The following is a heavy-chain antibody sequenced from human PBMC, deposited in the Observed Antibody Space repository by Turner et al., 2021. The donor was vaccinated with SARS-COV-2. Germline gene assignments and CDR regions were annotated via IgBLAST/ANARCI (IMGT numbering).Heavy chain of an antibody. J-gene: IGHJ6*02. V-gene: IGHV3-53*01. CDR3: TRDLMEVGGMDV. D-gene: IGHD3-3*01. Sequence: EVQLVESGGGLNQPGGSLRLSCAAYGVTVSSNYMSWVRQAPGKGLEWVSVIYSGGSTYYADSVKCRFTISRDNSKNTLYLQMNSLRAEDTAVYYCTRDLMEVGGMDVWGQGTTVTVSS. CDR1: GVTVSSNY. CDR2: IYSGGST.